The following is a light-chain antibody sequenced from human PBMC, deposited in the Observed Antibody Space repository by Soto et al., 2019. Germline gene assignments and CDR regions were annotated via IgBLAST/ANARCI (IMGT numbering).Light chain of an antibody. J-gene: IGKJ1*01. CDR2: GAS. CDR3: QQYNNWHPWT. Sequence: EIVMQQSPATLSVSPGERATLSCRGSQSGSSNFAWYQQKPGQAPRLLIYGASTSATGIAARFSGSGSGTEFTLTISSMQSDDFAVYDGQQYNNWHPWTFGRGNKVDIK. CDR1: QSGSSN. V-gene: IGKV3-15*01.